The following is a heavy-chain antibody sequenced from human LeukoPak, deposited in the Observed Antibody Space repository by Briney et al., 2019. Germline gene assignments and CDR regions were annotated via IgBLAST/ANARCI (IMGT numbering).Heavy chain of an antibody. Sequence: PSETLSLTCAVYGVSFSGYYWSWIRQPPGKGLEWIGEINHSGSTNYNPSLKSRVTISVDTSKNQFSLKLSSVTAADTAVYYCARSPARLRYFDWLLFDYWGQGTLVTVSS. CDR1: GVSFSGYY. J-gene: IGHJ4*02. V-gene: IGHV4-34*01. CDR3: ARSPARLRYFDWLLFDY. CDR2: INHSGST. D-gene: IGHD3-9*01.